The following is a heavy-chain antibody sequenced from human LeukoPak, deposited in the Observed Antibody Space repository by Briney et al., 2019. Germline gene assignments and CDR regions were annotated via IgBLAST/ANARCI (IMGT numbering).Heavy chain of an antibody. J-gene: IGHJ6*03. CDR1: GYTFTSYG. V-gene: IGHV1-18*01. CDR2: ISAYNGNT. D-gene: IGHD6-13*01. Sequence: ASVKVSCKASGYTFTSYGISWVRQAPGQGLEWMGWISAYNGNTNYAQKLQGRVTMTTDTSTSTAYVELRSLRSDDTAVYYCARDLRRIAASRGIYYYYYMDVWGKGTTVTVSS. CDR3: ARDLRRIAASRGIYYYYYMDV.